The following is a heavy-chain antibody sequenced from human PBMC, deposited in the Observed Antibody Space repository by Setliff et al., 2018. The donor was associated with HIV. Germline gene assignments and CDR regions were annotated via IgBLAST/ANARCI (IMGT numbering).Heavy chain of an antibody. D-gene: IGHD6-19*01. Sequence: ASETLSLTCSVSGGSIRSNDYYWSWIRQPAGKGLEWIGRIYNTGSTNYNPSLKSRVSISIDTSKNQFSLKLTSVTAADTAVFYCARGRTQWPNYNYFDPWGLGTLVTVSS. CDR1: GGSIRSNDYY. V-gene: IGHV4-61*02. J-gene: IGHJ5*02. CDR2: IYNTGST. CDR3: ARGRTQWPNYNYFDP.